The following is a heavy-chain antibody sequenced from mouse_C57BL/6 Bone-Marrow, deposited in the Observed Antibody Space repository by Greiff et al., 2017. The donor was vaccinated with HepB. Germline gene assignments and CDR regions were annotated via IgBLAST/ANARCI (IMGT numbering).Heavy chain of an antibody. D-gene: IGHD2-5*01. V-gene: IGHV5-4*01. CDR3: ARDSNYWYFDV. CDR1: GFTFSSYA. Sequence: EVMLVESGGGLVKPGGSLKLSCAASGFTFSSYAMSWVRQTPEKRLEWVATISDGGSYTYYPDNVKGRFTISRDNAKNNLYLQMSHLKSEDTAMYYYARDSNYWYFDVWGTGTTVTVSS. J-gene: IGHJ1*03. CDR2: ISDGGSYT.